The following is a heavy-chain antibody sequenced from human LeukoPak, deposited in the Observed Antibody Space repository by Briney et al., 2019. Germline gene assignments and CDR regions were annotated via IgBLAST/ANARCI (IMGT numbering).Heavy chain of an antibody. Sequence: ASVKVSCKASGYTFTSYGISWVRQAPGQGLEWMGWISAYNGNTNYAQKLQGRVTMTTDTSTSTAYMELRSLRSDDTAVYYCARVSGYEGQWEPLDYWGQGTLVTVSS. J-gene: IGHJ4*02. CDR1: GYTFTSYG. D-gene: IGHD1-14*01. V-gene: IGHV1-18*01. CDR3: ARVSGYEGQWEPLDY. CDR2: ISAYNGNT.